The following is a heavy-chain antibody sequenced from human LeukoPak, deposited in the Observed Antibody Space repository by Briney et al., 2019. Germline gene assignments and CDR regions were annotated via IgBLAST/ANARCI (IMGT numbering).Heavy chain of an antibody. CDR2: ISWNSGSI. V-gene: IGHV3-9*01. J-gene: IGHJ6*02. CDR3: ATPREAGQVGYFYGMNV. Sequence: GGSLRLSCAASGFTFDDYAMHWVRQAPGKGLEWVSGISWNSGSIGYADSVKGRFTISRDNAKNSLYLQMSSLRAEDTAVYYCATPREAGQVGYFYGMNVWGQGTTVTVSS. D-gene: IGHD2-21*01. CDR1: GFTFDDYA.